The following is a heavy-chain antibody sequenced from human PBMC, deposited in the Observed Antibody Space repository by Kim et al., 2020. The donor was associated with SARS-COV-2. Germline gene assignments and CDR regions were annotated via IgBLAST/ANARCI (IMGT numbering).Heavy chain of an antibody. J-gene: IGHJ5*02. V-gene: IGHV3-53*01. Sequence: GGSLRLSCATSGFTLSTTYMTWVRQAPGKGLEWVSFIYKDGTTFYADSVKGRFTISRDNSKNTLYLQMNSLRAEDTAMYYCARSYGSGSFHWFDPWGQGTLVTVSS. CDR3: ARSYGSGSFHWFDP. D-gene: IGHD3-10*01. CDR1: GFTLSTTY. CDR2: IYKDGTT.